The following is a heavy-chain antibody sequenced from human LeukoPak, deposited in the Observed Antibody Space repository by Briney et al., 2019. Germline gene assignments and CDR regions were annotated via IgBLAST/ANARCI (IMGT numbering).Heavy chain of an antibody. D-gene: IGHD6-19*01. J-gene: IGHJ4*02. CDR2: IYYGRTI. V-gene: IGHV4-39*01. CDR3: AAHSSGWSFLDY. Sequence: SETLSLTCTISAASISSSSHHWGWIRQSPGKGLEWIGSIYYGRTIYYNPSLNSRVTISVATSKDQFTLQLNSVTAADTAVYYCAAHSSGWSFLDYWGQGTLVTVSS. CDR1: AASISSSSHH.